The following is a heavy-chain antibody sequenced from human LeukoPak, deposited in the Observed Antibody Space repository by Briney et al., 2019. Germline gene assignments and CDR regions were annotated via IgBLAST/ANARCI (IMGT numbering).Heavy chain of an antibody. V-gene: IGHV3-74*01. D-gene: IGHD1-26*01. CDR1: GFTFSNYW. Sequence: PGGSLRLSCAASGFTFSNYWMHWVRQAPGKGLVWVSRINPDGTSTSYADSVKGRFTISRDNAKNTLYLQMNSLRAEDTAVYYCARDQVSEWELVYWGQGTLVTVSS. CDR2: INPDGTST. CDR3: ARDQVSEWELVY. J-gene: IGHJ4*02.